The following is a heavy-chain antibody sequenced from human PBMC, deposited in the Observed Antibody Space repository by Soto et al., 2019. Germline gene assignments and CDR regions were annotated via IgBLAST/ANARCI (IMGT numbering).Heavy chain of an antibody. CDR3: AKGGYYSLFDI. V-gene: IGHV3-23*01. CDR1: GFPFSSYA. CDR2: ISGSGGRT. D-gene: IGHD2-15*01. Sequence: GGSLRLSCVASGFPFSSYAMSWVRQTQEKGLEWVSGISGSGGRTYYADSVKGRFTISRDNSNNTLSLQMHSLRVEDTAVYFSAKGGYYSLFDIWGQGTMVTVS. J-gene: IGHJ3*02.